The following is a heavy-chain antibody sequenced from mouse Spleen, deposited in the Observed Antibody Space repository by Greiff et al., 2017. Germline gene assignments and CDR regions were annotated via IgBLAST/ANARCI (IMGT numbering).Heavy chain of an antibody. D-gene: IGHD1-1*01. J-gene: IGHJ4*01. CDR3: ARNFLLLLGAMDY. CDR2: IWSGGST. V-gene: IGHV2-2*01. CDR1: GFSLTSYG. Sequence: VKLMESGPGLVQPSQSLSITCTVSGFSLTSYGVHWVRQSPGKGLEWLGVIWSGGSTDYNAAFISRLSISKDNSKSQVFFKMNSLQADDTAIYXCARNFLLLLGAMDYWGQGTSVTVSS.